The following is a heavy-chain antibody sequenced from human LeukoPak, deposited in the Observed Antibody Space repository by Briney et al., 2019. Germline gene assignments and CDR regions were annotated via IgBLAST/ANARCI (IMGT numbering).Heavy chain of an antibody. V-gene: IGHV3-48*03. CDR1: GFTFSSSE. Sequence: GGSLRLSCAASGFTFSSSEMNWIRQAPGKGLEWVSFIGSSGTTRYYADSLTGRFTISRDDSKNVLYLQMNSLGAEDTAVYYCARLSDGYNFFDYWGQGTLVTVSA. CDR3: ARLSDGYNFFDY. CDR2: IGSSGTTR. J-gene: IGHJ4*02. D-gene: IGHD5-24*01.